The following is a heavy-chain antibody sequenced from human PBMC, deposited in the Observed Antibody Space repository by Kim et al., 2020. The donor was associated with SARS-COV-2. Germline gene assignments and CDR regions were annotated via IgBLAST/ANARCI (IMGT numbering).Heavy chain of an antibody. J-gene: IGHJ4*02. D-gene: IGHD3-22*01. CDR2: INPSGGST. CDR1: GYTFTSYY. CDR3: ARENDSRGYSVFDD. V-gene: IGHV1-46*01. Sequence: ASVKVSCKASGYTFTSYYMHWVRQAPGQGLEWTGIINPSGGSTNFAQRFQGRVTMTRDTSTSTVSMELSSLRSEDTAVYYCARENDSRGYSVFDDWGQGTLVTVSS.